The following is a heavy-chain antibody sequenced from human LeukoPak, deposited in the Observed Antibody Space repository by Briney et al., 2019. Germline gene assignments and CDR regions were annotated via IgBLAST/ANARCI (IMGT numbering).Heavy chain of an antibody. CDR1: GDSISSSNW. CDR3: ARVKRKYQVLKPLHETPSHYFDY. Sequence: SGTLSLTCAVSGDSISSSNWWSWVRQPPGKGLEWIGSIYYSGSTYYNPSLKSRVTISVDTSKNQFSLKLSSVTAADTAMYYCARVKRKYQVLKPLHETPSHYFDYWGQGTLVTVSS. V-gene: IGHV4-4*02. CDR2: IYYSGST. J-gene: IGHJ4*02. D-gene: IGHD2-2*01.